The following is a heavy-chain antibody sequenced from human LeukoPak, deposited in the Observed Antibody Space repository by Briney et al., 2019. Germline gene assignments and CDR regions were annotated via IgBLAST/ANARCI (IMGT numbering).Heavy chain of an antibody. Sequence: PGGSLRLSCAASGFTFRSYWMHWVRQAPGKGLVWVSRINIDGSSGSYADSVEGRFTISRDNAKNTVYLQMNSLRAEDTAVYYCTRDRSSFNGMDVWGQGTTVTVSS. CDR3: TRDRSSFNGMDV. V-gene: IGHV3-74*01. CDR2: INIDGSSG. CDR1: GFTFRSYW. J-gene: IGHJ6*02.